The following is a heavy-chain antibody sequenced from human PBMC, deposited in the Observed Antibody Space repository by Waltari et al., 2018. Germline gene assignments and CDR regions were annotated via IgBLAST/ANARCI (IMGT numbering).Heavy chain of an antibody. J-gene: IGHJ4*02. V-gene: IGHV3-7*01. D-gene: IGHD6-13*01. Sequence: EVQLGESGGGLAQPGGACRLPCAACGLRLGTQWMTWVRQASGKGPEWVANIKQDGSEKYYMDSVKGRFTISRDNAKNSLYLQMNNLGVEDTAVYYCTRGGRDSSWYWRDWGQGTLVTVSS. CDR3: TRGGRDSSWYWRD. CDR2: IKQDGSEK. CDR1: GLRLGTQW.